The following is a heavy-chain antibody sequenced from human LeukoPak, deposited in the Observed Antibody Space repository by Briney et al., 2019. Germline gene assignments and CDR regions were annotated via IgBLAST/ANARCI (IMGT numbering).Heavy chain of an antibody. J-gene: IGHJ4*02. D-gene: IGHD6-19*01. Sequence: PSETLSLTCTVSGGSISSYYWSWIRQPQGKGLSGIGYIYYSGSTNYNPSLKSRVTISVDTSKNQFSLKLSSVTAADTAVYYCARDPVAGDFDYWGQGTLVTVSS. CDR3: ARDPVAGDFDY. CDR1: GGSISSYY. CDR2: IYYSGST. V-gene: IGHV4-59*12.